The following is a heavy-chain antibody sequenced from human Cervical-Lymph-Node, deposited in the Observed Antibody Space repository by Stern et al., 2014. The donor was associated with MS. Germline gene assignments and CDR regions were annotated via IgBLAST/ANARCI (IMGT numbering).Heavy chain of an antibody. CDR1: GFTFSTYG. D-gene: IGHD6-19*01. CDR2: IWYDGSNQ. Sequence: QVQLMQSGGGVVQPEKSLRLSCAASGFTFSTYGMHWVRQAPGKGLEWVAVIWYDGSNQFYADSVKGRFTISRDNSKNTVYLQMSSLRAEDTAVYYCVRDLAVASSFDHWGQGTLVTVSS. CDR3: VRDLAVASSFDH. V-gene: IGHV3-33*01. J-gene: IGHJ4*02.